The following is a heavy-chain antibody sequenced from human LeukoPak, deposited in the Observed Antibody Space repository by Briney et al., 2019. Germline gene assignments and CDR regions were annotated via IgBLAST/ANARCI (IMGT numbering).Heavy chain of an antibody. J-gene: IGHJ4*02. CDR2: INPNNGDT. V-gene: IGHV1-2*02. D-gene: IGHD2-15*01. CDR3: ARDGGEKSFDY. CDR1: GNTFTAFY. Sequence: ASVKVSCKASGNTFTAFYIHWVRQAPGQGLEWMGWINPNNGDTKYAQKFQGRVTMTRDTSISTAYMELNRLRSDDTAVYYCARDGGEKSFDYWGQGTLVAVSS.